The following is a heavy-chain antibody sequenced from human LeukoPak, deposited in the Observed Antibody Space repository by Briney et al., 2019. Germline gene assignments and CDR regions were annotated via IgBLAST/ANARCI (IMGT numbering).Heavy chain of an antibody. CDR2: IYYSGGT. CDR3: ARGDRGVTLVWYFDL. D-gene: IGHD3-10*01. Sequence: PSETLSLTCTVSGGSISSYYWSWIRQPPGKGLEWIGYIYYSGGTNYNPSLKSRVTISVDTSKNQFSLKLSSVTAADTAVYYCARGDRGVTLVWYFDLWGRGTLVTVSS. CDR1: GGSISSYY. V-gene: IGHV4-59*01. J-gene: IGHJ2*01.